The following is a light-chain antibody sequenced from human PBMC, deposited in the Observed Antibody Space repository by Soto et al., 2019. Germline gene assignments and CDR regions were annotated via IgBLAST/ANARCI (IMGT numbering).Light chain of an antibody. CDR2: DVS. Sequence: QSVLTQPPSVSGSPGQSGTISCTGTSSDIGGYNYVSWYQQLPGKAPKLMIFDVSKRPSGVPDRFSGSNSGNTASLTISGLQAEDDADYYCCSYAGTTHVFGTGTKLTVL. CDR1: SSDIGGYNY. CDR3: CSYAGTTHV. V-gene: IGLV2-11*01. J-gene: IGLJ1*01.